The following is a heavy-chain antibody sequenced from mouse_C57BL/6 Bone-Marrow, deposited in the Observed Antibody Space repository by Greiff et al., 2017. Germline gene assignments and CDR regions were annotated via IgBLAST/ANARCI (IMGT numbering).Heavy chain of an antibody. D-gene: IGHD2-3*01. CDR3: ALYDGYYLYYAMDD. J-gene: IGHJ4*01. CDR1: GYTFTDYY. CDR2: INPYNGGT. Sequence: EVQLQQSGPVLVKPGASVKMSCKASGYTFTDYYMNWVKQSHGKRLEWIGVINPYNGGTSYNQKFKGKATLTVDKSSSTAYMELNSLTSEDSAVYYCALYDGYYLYYAMDDWGQGTSVTVSS. V-gene: IGHV1-19*01.